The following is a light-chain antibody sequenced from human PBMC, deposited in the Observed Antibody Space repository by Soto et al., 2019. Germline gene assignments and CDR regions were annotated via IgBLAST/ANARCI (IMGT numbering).Light chain of an antibody. CDR1: QSISTW. CDR3: QQYSTYPWT. V-gene: IGKV1-5*01. Sequence: DIQLTQSHSTLSASVGDRVGITCRASQSISTWLAWYQQKPGKAPKLLIFDASRLESMVPSRFSGRGSGTQFTRAIRSLQPDDYATNYCQQYSTYPWTFGQGAKG. CDR2: DAS. J-gene: IGKJ1*01.